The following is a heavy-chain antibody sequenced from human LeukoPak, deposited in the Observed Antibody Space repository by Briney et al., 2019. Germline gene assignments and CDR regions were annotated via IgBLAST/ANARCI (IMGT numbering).Heavy chain of an antibody. CDR2: IWNDGSIR. J-gene: IGHJ4*02. D-gene: IGHD1-26*01. V-gene: IGHV3-33*01. CDR3: ARASGSYDY. Sequence: GGSLRLSCAASGFTFSTYGLHWVRQAPGKGLEWVAVIWNDGSIRYYADSVRGRFTISRDNSKNTLYLQMNNLRAEDTAVYYCARASGSYDYWGQGTLVTVSS. CDR1: GFTFSTYG.